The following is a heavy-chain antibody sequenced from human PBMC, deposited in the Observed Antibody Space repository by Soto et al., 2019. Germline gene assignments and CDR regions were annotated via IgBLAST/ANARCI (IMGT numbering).Heavy chain of an antibody. J-gene: IGHJ1*01. CDR2: IGGRDGST. CDR3: AREDSGWYGEFFQH. V-gene: IGHV3-23*01. D-gene: IGHD6-19*01. CDR1: VFTFSDYA. Sequence: GALRLSCAAPVFTFSDYAMAWVRQAPGKGLEWVSKIGGRDGSTDYADAVKGRFTISRDNTKNTLHLQMSSLRAEDTALYYCAREDSGWYGEFFQHWGQGTLVTVSS.